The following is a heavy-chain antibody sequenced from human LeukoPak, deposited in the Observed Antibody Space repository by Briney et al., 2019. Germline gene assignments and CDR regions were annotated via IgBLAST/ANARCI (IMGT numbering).Heavy chain of an antibody. V-gene: IGHV1-2*06. D-gene: IGHD4-17*01. CDR2: INPNSGGT. CDR1: GYIFTGYY. J-gene: IGHJ4*02. Sequence: GASVKVSCTASGYIFTGYYMHWVRQAPGQGLEWVGRINPNSGGTNYAQKFQGRVTMTRDTSISTAYMELSSLRSDDTAVYYCARTDGVDYWGQGTLVTVSS. CDR3: ARTDGVDY.